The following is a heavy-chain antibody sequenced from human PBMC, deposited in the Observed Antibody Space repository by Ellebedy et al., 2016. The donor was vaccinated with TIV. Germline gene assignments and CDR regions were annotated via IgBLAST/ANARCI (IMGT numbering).Heavy chain of an antibody. D-gene: IGHD3-22*01. CDR1: GYTFTSYG. J-gene: IGHJ4*02. CDR3: ARDRGPHYYDSSGYYLPTALDY. V-gene: IGHV1-18*01. Sequence: AASVKVSCKASGYTFTSYGISWVRQAPGQGLEWMGWISAYNGNTNYAQKLQGRVTMTTDTSTSTAYMELRSLRSEDTAVYYCARDRGPHYYDSSGYYLPTALDYWGQGTLVTVSS. CDR2: ISAYNGNT.